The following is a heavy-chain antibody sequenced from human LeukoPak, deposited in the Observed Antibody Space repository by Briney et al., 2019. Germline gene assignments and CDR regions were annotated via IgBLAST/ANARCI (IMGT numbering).Heavy chain of an antibody. CDR1: DGSINSYY. Sequence: KPSETLSLTCSVSDGSINSYYWNWIRRPPGKGLEWIGYIYYSGSTYYNPSLKSRVTISVDTSKNQFSLKLSSVTAADTAVYYCARAKGYCSGGSCYSAINWFDPWGQGTLVTVSS. J-gene: IGHJ5*02. CDR3: ARAKGYCSGGSCYSAINWFDP. CDR2: IYYSGST. D-gene: IGHD2-15*01. V-gene: IGHV4-59*06.